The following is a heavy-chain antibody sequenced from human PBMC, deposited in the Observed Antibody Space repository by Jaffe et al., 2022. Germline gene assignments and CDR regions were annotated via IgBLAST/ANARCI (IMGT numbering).Heavy chain of an antibody. D-gene: IGHD4-17*01. CDR2: IFYSGST. CDR3: ARHPRTYGSGAFDI. Sequence: QLQLQESGPGLVKPSETLSLTCTVSGGSISSSSCYWGWIRQPPGKGLEWIGSIFYSGSTYYNPSLKSRVSISVDTSKNQFSLKLSSVTAADTAVYYCARHPRTYGSGAFDICGQGTMVTVSS. CDR1: GGSISSSSCY. J-gene: IGHJ3*02. V-gene: IGHV4-39*01.